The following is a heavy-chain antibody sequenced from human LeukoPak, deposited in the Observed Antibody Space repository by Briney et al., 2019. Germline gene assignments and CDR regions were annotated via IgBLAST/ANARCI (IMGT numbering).Heavy chain of an antibody. CDR1: GYSFTSYW. CDR3: ARLAPLPVAGDY. J-gene: IGHJ4*02. Sequence: GESLKSSCKGSGYSFTSYWSGWVRHMPGKGLEWRGIIYRGDSDTRYSPSFQGQVTISADKSISTAYLQWSSLKASDTAMYYCARLAPLPVAGDYWGQGTLVTASS. CDR2: IYRGDSDT. V-gene: IGHV5-51*01. D-gene: IGHD6-19*01.